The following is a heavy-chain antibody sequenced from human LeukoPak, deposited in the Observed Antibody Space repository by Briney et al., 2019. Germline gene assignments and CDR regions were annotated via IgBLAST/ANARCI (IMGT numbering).Heavy chain of an antibody. J-gene: IGHJ5*02. CDR2: TYPGDSDT. D-gene: IGHD6-19*01. Sequence: GESLKISCKGSGYTFTRYWIGWVRQMPGKGLEWMAITYPGDSDTRYSPSFQGQVTISVDKSLTTAYMQWSSLKASDTAIYYCVRTSGWYSSWFDPWGQGALVTVSS. CDR1: GYTFTRYW. CDR3: VRTSGWYSSWFDP. V-gene: IGHV5-51*01.